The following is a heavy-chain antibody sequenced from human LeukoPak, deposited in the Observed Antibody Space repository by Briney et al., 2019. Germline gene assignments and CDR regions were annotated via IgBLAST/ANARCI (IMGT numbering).Heavy chain of an antibody. CDR3: AKDLSDSSGYYPLDY. V-gene: IGHV3-30*02. CDR2: IRYDGSNK. J-gene: IGHJ4*02. D-gene: IGHD3-22*01. CDR1: GFTFSSYG. Sequence: PGGSLRLSCAASGFTFSSYGMHWARQAPGKGLEWVAFIRYDGSNKYYADSVKGRFTISRDNSKNTLYLQMNSLRAEDTAVYYRAKDLSDSSGYYPLDYWGQGTLVTVSS.